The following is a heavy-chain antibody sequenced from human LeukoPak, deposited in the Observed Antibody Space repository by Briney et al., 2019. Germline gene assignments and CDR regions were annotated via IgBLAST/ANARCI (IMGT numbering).Heavy chain of an antibody. D-gene: IGHD2-15*01. CDR2: IYPGDSDT. J-gene: IGHJ4*02. CDR3: ARRYCSGGSCYSGLDY. Sequence: GESLKISCKASGYSFTSYWIGWVRQMPGKGLEWMGIIYPGDSDTRYSPSFQGQVTISADKSISTAYLQWSSLKASDTAMYYCARRYCSGGSCYSGLDYWGQGTLVTVSS. V-gene: IGHV5-51*01. CDR1: GYSFTSYW.